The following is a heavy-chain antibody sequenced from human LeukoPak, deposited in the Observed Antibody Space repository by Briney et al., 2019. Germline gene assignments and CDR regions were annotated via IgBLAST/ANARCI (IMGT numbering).Heavy chain of an antibody. Sequence: ASVKAPCKASGYTFTGYYMHWVRQAPGQGLEWMGWINPNSGGTNYAQKFQGRVTMTRDTSISTAYMELSRLRSDDTAVYYCARSDSSGWHFDYWGQGTLVTVSS. CDR2: INPNSGGT. CDR3: ARSDSSGWHFDY. V-gene: IGHV1-2*02. J-gene: IGHJ4*02. CDR1: GYTFTGYY. D-gene: IGHD6-19*01.